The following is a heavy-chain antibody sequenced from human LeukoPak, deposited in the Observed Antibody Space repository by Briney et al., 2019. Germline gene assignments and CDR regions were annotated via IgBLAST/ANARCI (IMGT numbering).Heavy chain of an antibody. V-gene: IGHV3-53*01. CDR2: IYRGGIT. CDR3: ARELSGYSCYGRSYYYMDV. CDR1: GFTVSSNY. D-gene: IGHD5-12*01. J-gene: IGHJ6*03. Sequence: PGGSLRLSRAASGFTVSSNYMSWVRQAPGKGLEWVSVIYRGGITYYADSVKGRFTISRDNSKNTLYLQMNSLRAEDTAVYYCARELSGYSCYGRSYYYMDVWGKGTTVTVSS.